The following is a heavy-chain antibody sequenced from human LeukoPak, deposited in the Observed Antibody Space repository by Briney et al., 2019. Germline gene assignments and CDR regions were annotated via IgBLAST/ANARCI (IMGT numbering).Heavy chain of an antibody. J-gene: IGHJ4*02. CDR3: AKTPVATIRYFDY. CDR1: GFTFSSYA. V-gene: IGHV3-23*01. CDR2: ISGSGGST. Sequence: GGSLRLSCAASGFTFSSYAMSWVRQAPGKGLEWVSSISGSGGSTCYADSVKGRFTISRDNSKNTLYLQMNSLRAEDTAVYYCAKTPVATIRYFDYWGQGTLVTVSS. D-gene: IGHD5-12*01.